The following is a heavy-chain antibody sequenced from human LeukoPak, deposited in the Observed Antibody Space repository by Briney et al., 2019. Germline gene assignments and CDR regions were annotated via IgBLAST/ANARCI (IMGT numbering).Heavy chain of an antibody. CDR2: INPNSGGR. J-gene: IGHJ4*02. D-gene: IGHD4-17*01. CDR1: GYTFTGYY. CDR3: AREGDATVTTFHY. Sequence: ASVKVSCKASGYTFTGYYMHWVRQAPGQGLEWMGWINPNSGGRNYAQKFQGRVTMTRDTSISTAYMELSRLRSDDTAVYYCAREGDATVTTFHYWGQGTLVTVSS. V-gene: IGHV1-2*02.